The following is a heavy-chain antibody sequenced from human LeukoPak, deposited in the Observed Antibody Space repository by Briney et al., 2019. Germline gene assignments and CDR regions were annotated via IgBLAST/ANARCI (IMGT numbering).Heavy chain of an antibody. CDR1: GYTFTNYG. Sequence: ASVKVSCKASGYTFTNYGINWVRQAPGQGLEWMGWISADNGNTNYAQKLQGRLTMTTDTSTSTAYMELRGLRSDDTAVYYCARPLGTITKVLLGVWGQGTTVTVSS. CDR3: ARPLGTITKVLLGV. J-gene: IGHJ6*02. CDR2: ISADNGNT. D-gene: IGHD3-10*01. V-gene: IGHV1-18*01.